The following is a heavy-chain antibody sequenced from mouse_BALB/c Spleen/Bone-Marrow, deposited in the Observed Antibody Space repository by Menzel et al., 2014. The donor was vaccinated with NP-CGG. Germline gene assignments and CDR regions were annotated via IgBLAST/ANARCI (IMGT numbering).Heavy chain of an antibody. Sequence: VHVKLSGAELVKPGASVKLSCTASGFNIKDTYMHWVKQRPEQGLEWIGRIDPANGNTKYDPKFQGKATITADTSSNTAYLQLSSLTSEDTAVYYCAAYYRYLAWFAYWGQGTLVTVSA. CDR2: IDPANGNT. CDR3: AAYYRYLAWFAY. CDR1: GFNIKDTY. V-gene: IGHV14-3*02. D-gene: IGHD2-14*01. J-gene: IGHJ3*01.